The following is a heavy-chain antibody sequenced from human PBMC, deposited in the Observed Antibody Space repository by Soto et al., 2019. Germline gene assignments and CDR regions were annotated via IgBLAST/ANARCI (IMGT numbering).Heavy chain of an antibody. CDR1: GFTFSNAW. Sequence: GGSLRLSCAASGFTFSNAWMSWARQAPGKGLEWVGRIKSKTDGGTTDYAAPVKGRFTISRDDSKNTLYLQMNSLKTEDTAVYYCTSLYVDYYDSSGYYYWGQGTLVTVSS. CDR3: TSLYVDYYDSSGYYY. CDR2: IKSKTDGGTT. D-gene: IGHD3-22*01. V-gene: IGHV3-15*01. J-gene: IGHJ4*02.